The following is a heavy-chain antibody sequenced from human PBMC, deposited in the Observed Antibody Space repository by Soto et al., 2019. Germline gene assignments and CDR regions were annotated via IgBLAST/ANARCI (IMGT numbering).Heavy chain of an antibody. J-gene: IGHJ6*02. CDR3: ARECSSTSCYDYYYYGMDV. V-gene: IGHV1-18*01. D-gene: IGHD2-2*01. Sequence: GALVKVSCKASGYTFTSYGISWVRQAPGQGLEWMGWISAYNGNTNYAQKLQGRVTMTTDTSTSTAYMELRSLRSDDTAVYYCARECSSTSCYDYYYYGMDVWGQGTTVTVSS. CDR1: GYTFTSYG. CDR2: ISAYNGNT.